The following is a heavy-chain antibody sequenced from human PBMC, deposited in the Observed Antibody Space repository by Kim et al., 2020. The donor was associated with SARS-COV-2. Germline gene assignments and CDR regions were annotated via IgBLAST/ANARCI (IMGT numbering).Heavy chain of an antibody. CDR3: AKDRPPKTIVATLDY. J-gene: IGHJ4*02. CDR2: LSYDGSNK. V-gene: IGHV3-30*18. Sequence: GGSLRLSCAASGFTFSSYGMHWVRQAPGKGLEWVAVLSYDGSNKYYADSVKGRFTISRDNSKNTLYLQMNSLRAEDTAVYYCAKDRPPKTIVATLDYWGQGTLVTVSS. D-gene: IGHD5-12*01. CDR1: GFTFSSYG.